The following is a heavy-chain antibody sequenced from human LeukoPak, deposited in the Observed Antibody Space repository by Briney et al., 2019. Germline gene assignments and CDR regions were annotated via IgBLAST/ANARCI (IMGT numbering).Heavy chain of an antibody. CDR3: TTQKRFGELPDY. D-gene: IGHD3-10*01. J-gene: IGHJ4*02. CDR2: ISSSSSYI. V-gene: IGHV3-21*01. CDR1: GFTFSSYS. Sequence: GGSLRLSCAASGFTFSSYSMNWVRQAPGKGLGWISSISSSSSYIYYADSVKGRFTISRDNAKTSLYLQMNSLRAEDTAVYYCTTQKRFGELPDYWGQGTLVTVSS.